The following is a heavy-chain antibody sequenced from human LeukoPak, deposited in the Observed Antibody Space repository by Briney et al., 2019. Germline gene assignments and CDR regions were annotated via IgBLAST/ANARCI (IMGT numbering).Heavy chain of an antibody. D-gene: IGHD4-17*01. CDR3: AKEIYGDPTGGRFQH. J-gene: IGHJ1*01. CDR2: ISGSGGST. Sequence: PGGSLRLSCAASGFTFSSYGMHWVRQAPGKGLEWVSGISGSGGSTYYADSVQGRFTVSRDNSKNTLFLQMNSVRAEDTAVYYCAKEIYGDPTGGRFQHWGQGTLVTVSS. V-gene: IGHV3-23*01. CDR1: GFTFSSYG.